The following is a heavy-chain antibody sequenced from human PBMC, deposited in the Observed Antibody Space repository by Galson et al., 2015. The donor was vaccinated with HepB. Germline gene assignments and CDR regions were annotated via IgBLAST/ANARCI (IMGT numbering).Heavy chain of an antibody. CDR1: GYSFTSYW. Sequence: QSGAEVKKPGESLRTSCKGSGYSFTSYWSSWVRQMPGKGLEWMGRIDPSDSYTNYSPSFQGHVTISADKSISTAYLQWSSLKASDTAMYYCSRRLRYSSSWQKYYYYGKDGWGQGTTVTVSS. CDR3: SRRLRYSSSWQKYYYYGKDG. V-gene: IGHV5-10-1*01. J-gene: IGHJ6*02. D-gene: IGHD6-13*01. CDR2: IDPSDSYT.